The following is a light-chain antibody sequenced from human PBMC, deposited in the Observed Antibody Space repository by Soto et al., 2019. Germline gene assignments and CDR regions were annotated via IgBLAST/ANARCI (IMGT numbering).Light chain of an antibody. CDR2: DSS. Sequence: EIVLTQSPATLSSSPGERATLSCRASQTVGSRLAWYQHKPGQAPRLLIYDSSTRATGIPARFSGSGSGTDFTLTISSLEPEDFAVYYCHQRRSWPRAFGQGTKVDIX. CDR3: HQRRSWPRA. J-gene: IGKJ1*01. CDR1: QTVGSR. V-gene: IGKV3-11*01.